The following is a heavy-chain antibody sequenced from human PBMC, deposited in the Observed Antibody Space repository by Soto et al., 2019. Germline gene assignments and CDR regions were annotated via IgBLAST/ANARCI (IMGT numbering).Heavy chain of an antibody. CDR2: SYYSGTS. D-gene: IGHD1-20*01. CDR3: TGRYNWNDYCFGH. V-gene: IGHV4-39*01. J-gene: IGHJ6*01. CDR1: GGSTRVQRYY. Sequence: TLSLTCAFSGGSTRVQRYYWTCIRQTPRKGLEWVGSSYYSGTSYFNPALKGRVTISVDTSTNQCSLKLTSVTAADTAVYDCTGRYNWNDYCFGHCGQGTRVTVSS.